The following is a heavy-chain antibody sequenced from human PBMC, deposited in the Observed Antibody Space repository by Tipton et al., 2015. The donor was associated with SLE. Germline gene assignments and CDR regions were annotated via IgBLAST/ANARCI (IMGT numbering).Heavy chain of an antibody. V-gene: IGHV3-30*02. CDR3: AKVGNCGGDCYGYYFYYYAMDV. Sequence: GSLRLSCAASGFTFNSYDMHWVRQAPGKGLEWVAFIRYDEINDNYADSVKGRFTVSRDNSKNTLYLQMNSLRAEDTAVYYCAKVGNCGGDCYGYYFYYYAMDVWGQGTTVSVSS. D-gene: IGHD2-21*01. J-gene: IGHJ6*02. CDR1: GFTFNSYD. CDR2: IRYDEIND.